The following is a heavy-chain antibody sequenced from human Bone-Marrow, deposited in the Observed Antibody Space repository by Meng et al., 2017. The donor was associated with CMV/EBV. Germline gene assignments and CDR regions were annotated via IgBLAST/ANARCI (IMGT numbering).Heavy chain of an antibody. CDR2: IKQDGSEK. J-gene: IGHJ6*02. CDR3: ARAGFGELLYKSNYYYYGMDV. CDR1: GFTFSSYW. V-gene: IGHV3-7*01. Sequence: GESLKISCAASGFTFSSYWMSWVRQAPGKGLEWVANIKQDGSEKYYVDSVKGRFTISRDNAKNSLYLQMNSLRAEDTAVYYCARAGFGELLYKSNYYYYGMDVWGQGPTVTFYS. D-gene: IGHD3-10*01.